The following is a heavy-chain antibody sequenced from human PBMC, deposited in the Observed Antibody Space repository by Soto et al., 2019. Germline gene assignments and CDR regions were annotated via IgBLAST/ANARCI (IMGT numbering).Heavy chain of an antibody. CDR3: ARVYCSGGSCYEFDY. CDR2: IYYSGST. CDR1: GGSISSGGYY. V-gene: IGHV4-31*03. J-gene: IGHJ4*02. D-gene: IGHD2-15*01. Sequence: QVQLQESGPGLVKPSQTLSLTCTVSGGSISSGGYYWSWIRQHPGKGLEWIGYIYYSGSTYYNPSLKGRVTMSVDTSKNQFSLKLSSVTAADTAVYYCARVYCSGGSCYEFDYWGQGTLVTVSS.